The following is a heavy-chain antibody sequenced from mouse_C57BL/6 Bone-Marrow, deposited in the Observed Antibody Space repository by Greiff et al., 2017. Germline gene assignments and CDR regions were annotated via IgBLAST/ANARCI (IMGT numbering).Heavy chain of an antibody. D-gene: IGHD2-12*01. CDR3: ARSYYSSSGFAY. V-gene: IGHV1-55*01. Sequence: VQLQQPGAELVKPGASVKMSCKASGYTFASYWITGVKQRPGQGLEWIGDIYPGRGSTNYNEKFKSKGTLTVDTASSTAYMQLSSLTSEDSAVYSCARSYYSSSGFAYWGQGTLVTVSA. CDR2: IYPGRGST. CDR1: GYTFASYW. J-gene: IGHJ3*01.